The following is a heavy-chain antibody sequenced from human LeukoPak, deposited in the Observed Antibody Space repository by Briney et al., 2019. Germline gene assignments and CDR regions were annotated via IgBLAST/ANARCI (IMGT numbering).Heavy chain of an antibody. V-gene: IGHV4-39*07. CDR3: ARSSSTSCSFDY. Sequence: PSETLSLTCSVSGDSISSSAYYWGWIRQPPGKGLEWIGSIYHSGSTYYNPSPKSRVTISVDTSKNQFSLKLSSVTAADTAVYYCARSSSTSCSFDYWGQGTLVTVSS. CDR2: IYHSGST. CDR1: GDSISSSAYY. D-gene: IGHD2-2*01. J-gene: IGHJ4*02.